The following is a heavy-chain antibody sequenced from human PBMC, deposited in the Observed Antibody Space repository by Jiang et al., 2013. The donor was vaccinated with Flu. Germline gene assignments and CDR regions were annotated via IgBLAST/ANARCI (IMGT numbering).Heavy chain of an antibody. V-gene: IGHV1-69*01. CDR2: IIPVFGPA. CDR1: GDTFSNYA. Sequence: SGAEVKKPGSSVRVSCKASGDTFSNYAFNWVRQAPGQGLEWVGGIIPVFGPASYAQRFQDRVTITADESASTTYMELSSLRSEDTAIYFCARGGSGYDPISYAMDVWGQGTTVTVS. D-gene: IGHD5-12*01. J-gene: IGHJ6*02. CDR3: ARGGSGYDPISYAMDV.